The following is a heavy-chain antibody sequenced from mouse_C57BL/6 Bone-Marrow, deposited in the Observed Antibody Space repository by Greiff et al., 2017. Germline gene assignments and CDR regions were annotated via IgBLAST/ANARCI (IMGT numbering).Heavy chain of an antibody. J-gene: IGHJ4*01. Sequence: EVKVVESGGGLVQPGGSMKLSCAASGFTFSDAWMDWVRQSPEKGLEWVAEIRNKANNHATYYAESVKGRFTISRDDSKSSVYLQMNSLRAEDTGIYYCTRGTTVVGYAMDYWGQGTSVTVSS. D-gene: IGHD1-1*01. CDR1: GFTFSDAW. CDR2: IRNKANNHAT. CDR3: TRGTTVVGYAMDY. V-gene: IGHV6-6*01.